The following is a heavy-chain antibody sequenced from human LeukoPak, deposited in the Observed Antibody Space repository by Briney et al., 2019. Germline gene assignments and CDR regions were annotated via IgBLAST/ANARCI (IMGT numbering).Heavy chain of an antibody. CDR2: IYHSGST. D-gene: IGHD6-13*01. Sequence: SETLSLTCAVSGGSISSGGYSWSWIRQPPGKGLEWIGYIYHSGSTYYNPSLKSRVTMSVDTSKNQFSLNLSSVTAADTAVYYCARGRGSSWYYFDYWGQGTLVTVSS. V-gene: IGHV4-30-2*01. CDR3: ARGRGSSWYYFDY. J-gene: IGHJ4*02. CDR1: GGSISSGGYS.